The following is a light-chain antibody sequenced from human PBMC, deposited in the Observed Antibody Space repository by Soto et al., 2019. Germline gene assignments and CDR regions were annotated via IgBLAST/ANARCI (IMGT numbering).Light chain of an antibody. J-gene: IGKJ1*01. Sequence: EIVLTQSPGTLSLSAGERATLSCRASQSVGSSYLAWYQQKPGQAPTVLIYGASSRATGNPDRFSGSGSGTDFTLTISRLEPEDFAVYYCQNYDTSPTFGQGTKVDIK. CDR1: QSVGSSY. CDR2: GAS. CDR3: QNYDTSPT. V-gene: IGKV3-20*01.